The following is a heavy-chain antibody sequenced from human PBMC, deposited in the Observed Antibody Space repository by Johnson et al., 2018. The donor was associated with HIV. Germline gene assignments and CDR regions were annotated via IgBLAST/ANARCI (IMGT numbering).Heavy chain of an antibody. CDR3: AKGRGYDYDALDF. D-gene: IGHD5-12*01. V-gene: IGHV3-23*04. CDR1: GFLVSSNY. Sequence: VQLVESGGGLIQPGGSLRLSCAASGFLVSSNYMSWVRQAPGKGLEWVSAISGTGGTTYYADSVRGRFSISRDKSKDTLYLQMSSLRAEDTAVYYCAKGRGYDYDALDFWGQGTMVTVSS. J-gene: IGHJ3*01. CDR2: ISGTGGTT.